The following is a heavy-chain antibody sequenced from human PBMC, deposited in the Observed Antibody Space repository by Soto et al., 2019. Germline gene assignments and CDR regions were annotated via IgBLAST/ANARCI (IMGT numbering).Heavy chain of an antibody. J-gene: IGHJ3*02. CDR1: GGTFSSYS. D-gene: IGHD3-22*01. CDR3: ARAYYYDSSGMGMMAFDI. Sequence: SVKVSCKASGGTFSSYSISWVRQAPGQGLEWMGGIIPIFGTANYAQKFQGRVTITADESTSTAYMELSSLRSEDTAVYYCARAYYYDSSGMGMMAFDIWGQGTMVTVSS. CDR2: IIPIFGTA. V-gene: IGHV1-69*13.